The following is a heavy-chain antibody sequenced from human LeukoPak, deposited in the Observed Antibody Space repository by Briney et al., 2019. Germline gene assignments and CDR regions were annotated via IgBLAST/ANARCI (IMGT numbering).Heavy chain of an antibody. CDR1: GYTFTSYG. D-gene: IGHD6-13*01. V-gene: IGHV1-18*01. CDR2: ISAYNGNT. Sequence: ASVEVSCKASGYTFTSYGISWVRQAPGQGLEWMGWISAYNGNTNYAQKLQGRVTMTTDTSTSTAYMELRSLRSDDTAVYYCARGDSSGWYSLSRWFDPWGQGTLVTVSS. CDR3: ARGDSSGWYSLSRWFDP. J-gene: IGHJ5*02.